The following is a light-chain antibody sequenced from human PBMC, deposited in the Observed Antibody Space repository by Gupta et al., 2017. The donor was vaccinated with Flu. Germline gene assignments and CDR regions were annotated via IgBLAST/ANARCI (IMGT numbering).Light chain of an antibody. CDR3: MLGLQNPPYT. V-gene: IGKV2-28*01. CDR2: LAS. J-gene: IGKJ2*01. Sequence: DIVVSQSSVSLPVTPGEPASIPCKSSQSLLHSNGNNYLVWYVQKSGQPPQLLLLLASSRASGVPDRFSGSGSGTDVTLRISRGEAEDVWVYYCMLGLQNPPYTFGQGTKLEIK. CDR1: QSLLHSNGNNY.